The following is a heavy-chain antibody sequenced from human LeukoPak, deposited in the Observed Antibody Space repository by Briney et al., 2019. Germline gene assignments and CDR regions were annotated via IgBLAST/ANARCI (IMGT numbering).Heavy chain of an antibody. CDR3: ARDPGKWLRYSMSY. CDR2: ISAYNGNT. D-gene: IGHD5-12*01. V-gene: IGHV1-18*04. J-gene: IGHJ4*02. Sequence: GASVKVSCKASGYTFTNYYIHWVRQAPGQGLEWMGWISAYNGNTNYAQKLQGRVTMTTDTSTSTAYMELRSLRSDGTAVYYCARDPGKWLRYSMSYWGQGTLVTVSS. CDR1: GYTFTNYY.